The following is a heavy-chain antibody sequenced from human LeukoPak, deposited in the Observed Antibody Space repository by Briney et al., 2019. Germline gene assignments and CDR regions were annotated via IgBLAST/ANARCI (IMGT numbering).Heavy chain of an antibody. V-gene: IGHV3-13*01. D-gene: IGHD3-10*01. CDR2: IGSAGDR. J-gene: IGHJ6*03. Sequence: GGSLRLSCAASGFTFSSYDMHWVRQATGKGLEWVSPIGSAGDRYYPGSVKGRFTISRENAENSLYLQMNSRSDGETAVYYCAKYYSGSVKGRLTIYKENAKTSLYLLMTSLGAGDTAVYYCARGDRGRFGRYYYYMDVWGKGTTVTVSS. CDR1: GFTFSSYD. CDR3: AKYYSGSVKGRLTIYKENAKTSLYLLMTSLGAGDTAVYYCARGDRGRFGRYYYYMDV.